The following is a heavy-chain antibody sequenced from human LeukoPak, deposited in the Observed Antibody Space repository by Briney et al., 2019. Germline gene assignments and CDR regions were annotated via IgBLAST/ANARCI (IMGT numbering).Heavy chain of an antibody. J-gene: IGHJ5*02. V-gene: IGHV1-46*01. Sequence: GASVKLSCKTSGYTFTTYYIHWVRQAPGQGLGRLGIMNPSGGTTTYAQKFQGRVAMTRDTSTSTVYMELNTLRSEDTAVYYCARGGTEFVAVTAVNWFDPWGQGTLVTVSS. CDR3: ARGGTEFVAVTAVNWFDP. D-gene: IGHD6-19*01. CDR1: GYTFTTYY. CDR2: MNPSGGTT.